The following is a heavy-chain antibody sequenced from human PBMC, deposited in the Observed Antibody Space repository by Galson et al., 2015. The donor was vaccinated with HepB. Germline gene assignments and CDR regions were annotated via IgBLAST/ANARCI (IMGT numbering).Heavy chain of an antibody. CDR1: GFRLDDYA. CDR3: ARGVLEPGQNSPGFYKSSFDS. J-gene: IGHJ5*01. CDR2: ISWNRGRI. D-gene: IGHD3-22*01. Sequence: SLRLSCAASGFRLDDYAMHWVRQAPGKGLEWVSGISWNRGRIGYADSVKGRFTISADKANNSLFLQMNSLRAEDAALYYCARGVLEPGQNSPGFYKSSFDSWGQGILVTVSS. V-gene: IGHV3-9*01.